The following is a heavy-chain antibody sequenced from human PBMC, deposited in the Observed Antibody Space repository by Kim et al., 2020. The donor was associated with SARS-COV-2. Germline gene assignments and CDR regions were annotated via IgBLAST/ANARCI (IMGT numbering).Heavy chain of an antibody. CDR2: ISSSSSYT. CDR1: GFTFSDYY. CDR3: AREDIAAAGILNAFDI. D-gene: IGHD6-13*01. Sequence: GGSLRLSCAASGFTFSDYYMSWIRQAPGKGLEWVSYISSSSSYTNYADSVKGRFTISRDNAKNSLYLQMNSLRAEDTAVYYCAREDIAAAGILNAFDIWGQGTMVTVSS. V-gene: IGHV3-11*06. J-gene: IGHJ3*02.